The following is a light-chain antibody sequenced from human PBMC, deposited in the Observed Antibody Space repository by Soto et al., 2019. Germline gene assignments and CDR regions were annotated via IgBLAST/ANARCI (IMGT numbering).Light chain of an antibody. CDR3: QTYDGSLSDYV. Sequence: QSVLTQPPSVSGAPGQTVTSSCTGSSSNIGAGFKVHWYQQLPETAPTLLIFNNYNRPSGVSDRFSGSNSGTSASLAITGLQASDEADYYCQTYDGSLSDYVFGTGTKVTIL. CDR1: SSNIGAGFK. CDR2: NNY. V-gene: IGLV1-40*01. J-gene: IGLJ1*01.